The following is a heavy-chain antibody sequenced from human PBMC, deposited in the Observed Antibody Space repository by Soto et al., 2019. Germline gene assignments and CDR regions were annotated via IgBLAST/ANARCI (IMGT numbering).Heavy chain of an antibody. CDR1: GGTFSSYA. D-gene: IGHD2-21*02. J-gene: IGHJ6*02. Sequence: QVQLVQSGAEVKKPGSSVKVSCKASGGTFSSYAISWVRQAPGQGLEWMGGIIPIFGTANYAQKFQGRVTITADEAKGTAYMERSSLRSEDAAVYYCASTGSPSICGGDCYSNYYYGMDVWGQGTPVTVS. V-gene: IGHV1-69*12. CDR2: IIPIFGTA. CDR3: ASTGSPSICGGDCYSNYYYGMDV.